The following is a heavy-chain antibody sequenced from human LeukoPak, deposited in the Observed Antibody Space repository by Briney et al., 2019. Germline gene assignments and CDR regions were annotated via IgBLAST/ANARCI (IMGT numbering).Heavy chain of an antibody. CDR3: ARGTTAADY. CDR1: GFTFSSYA. CDR2: ISYDGSNK. D-gene: IGHD1/OR15-1a*01. V-gene: IGHV3-30-3*01. Sequence: GGSLRLFCAASGFTFSSYAMHWVRQAPGKGLEWVAVISYDGSNKYYADSVKGRFTISRDNSKNTLYLQMNSLRAEDTAVYYCARGTTAADYWGQGTLVTVSS. J-gene: IGHJ4*02.